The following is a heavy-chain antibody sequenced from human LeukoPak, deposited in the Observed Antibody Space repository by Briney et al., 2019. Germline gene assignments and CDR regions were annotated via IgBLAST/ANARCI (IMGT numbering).Heavy chain of an antibody. D-gene: IGHD3-10*01. CDR1: GFTVSSNS. CDR3: AKDNLLWFGEPYYYMDV. CDR2: ISGSGGST. V-gene: IGHV3-23*01. Sequence: GGSLRLSCTVSGFTVSSNSMSWVRQAPGKGLEWVSAISGSGGSTYYADSVKGRFTISRDNSKNTLYLQMNSLRAEDTAVYYCAKDNLLWFGEPYYYMDVWGKGTTVTISS. J-gene: IGHJ6*03.